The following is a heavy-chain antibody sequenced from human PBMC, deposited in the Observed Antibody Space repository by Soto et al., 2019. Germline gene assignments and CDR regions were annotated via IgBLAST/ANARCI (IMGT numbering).Heavy chain of an antibody. CDR1: GGTFSSYT. J-gene: IGHJ4*02. CDR3: ASGGLRLE. D-gene: IGHD4-17*01. Sequence: QVQLVQSGAEVKKPGSSVKVSCKASGGTFSSYTISWVRQATGQGLEWMGRIIPILGIANYAQKFQGRVTITADKSTSTAYMELSSLRSEDTAVYYWASGGLRLEWGQGTLVTVSS. CDR2: IIPILGIA. V-gene: IGHV1-69*02.